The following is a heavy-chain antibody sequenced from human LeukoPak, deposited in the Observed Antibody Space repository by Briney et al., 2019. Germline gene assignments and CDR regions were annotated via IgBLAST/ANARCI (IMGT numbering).Heavy chain of an antibody. CDR3: ARDVKLPDYYFDY. Sequence: GGSLRLSCAASGFTFSSYEMNWVRQAPGKGLEWVSSISTSSIYIYYADSVKGRFTISRDNAKNSLYLQMNSLRAEDTAVYYCARDVKLPDYYFDYWGQGTLVTVSS. D-gene: IGHD1-1*01. V-gene: IGHV3-21*01. J-gene: IGHJ4*02. CDR2: ISTSSIYI. CDR1: GFTFSSYE.